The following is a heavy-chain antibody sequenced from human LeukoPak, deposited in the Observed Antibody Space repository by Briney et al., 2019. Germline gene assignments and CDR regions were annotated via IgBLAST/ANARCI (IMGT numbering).Heavy chain of an antibody. CDR3: AGPMTTVTTGGAFDI. V-gene: IGHV3-11*01. CDR1: GFTFSDYY. CDR2: ISSSGSTI. J-gene: IGHJ3*02. Sequence: GGSLRLSCAASGFTFSDYYMSWIRQAPGKGLEWVSYISSSGSTIYYADSVKGRFTISRDNAKNSLYLQMNSLRAEDTAVYYCAGPMTTVTTGGAFDIWGQGTMVTVSS. D-gene: IGHD4-11*01.